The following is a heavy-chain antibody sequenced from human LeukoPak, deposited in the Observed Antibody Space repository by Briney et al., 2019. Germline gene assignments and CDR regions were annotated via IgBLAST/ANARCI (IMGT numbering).Heavy chain of an antibody. J-gene: IGHJ4*02. Sequence: ASVKVSCKASGYTFTSYYMHWVRQAPGQGLEWMGIINPSGGSTSYAQKFQGRVTISVDTSKNQFSLKLSSVTAADTAVYYCARGRGGGPNYFDYWGQGTLVTVSS. CDR3: ARGRGGGPNYFDY. V-gene: IGHV1-46*01. D-gene: IGHD2-21*01. CDR1: GYTFTSYY. CDR2: INPSGGST.